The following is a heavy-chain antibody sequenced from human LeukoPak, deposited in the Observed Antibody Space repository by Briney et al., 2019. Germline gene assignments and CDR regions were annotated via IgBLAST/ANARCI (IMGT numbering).Heavy chain of an antibody. CDR1: GYTFTSYA. J-gene: IGHJ1*01. CDR3: ASGGGLSYCGGDCPEYFQH. Sequence: ASVKVSCKASGYTFTSYAMHWVRQAPGQRLEWMGWINVGNGNTKYSQKFQGRVTITRDTAASTAYMELSSLRSEDTAVYYCASGGGLSYCGGDCPEYFQHWGQGTLVTVSS. CDR2: INVGNGNT. V-gene: IGHV1-3*01. D-gene: IGHD2-21*01.